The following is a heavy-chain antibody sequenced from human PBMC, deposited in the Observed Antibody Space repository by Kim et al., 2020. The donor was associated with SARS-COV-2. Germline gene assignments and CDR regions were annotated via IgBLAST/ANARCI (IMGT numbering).Heavy chain of an antibody. V-gene: IGHV4-59*08. CDR1: GGSISSYY. J-gene: IGHJ3*02. Sequence: SETLSLTCTVSGGSISSYYWSWIRQPPGKGLEWIGYIYYSGSTNYNPSLKSRVTISVDTSKNQFSLKMSSVTAADTAVYYCARRGYRGNAFDIWGQGTMVTVSS. CDR2: IYYSGST. D-gene: IGHD5-18*01. CDR3: ARRGYRGNAFDI.